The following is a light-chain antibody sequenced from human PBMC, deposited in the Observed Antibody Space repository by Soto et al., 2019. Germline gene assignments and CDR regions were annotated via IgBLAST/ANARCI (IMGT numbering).Light chain of an antibody. J-gene: IGKJ1*01. Sequence: DIHMTQSPSTRSASVAGRVTITFAASHIIRNWLAWYQQKPGKAPKLLINRASSLASGVPARFSGSGSGTEFTLNISRLQPADFATYYCQQYESYSPLGQGTKVDIK. CDR2: RAS. V-gene: IGKV1-5*03. CDR3: QQYESYSP. CDR1: HIIRNW.